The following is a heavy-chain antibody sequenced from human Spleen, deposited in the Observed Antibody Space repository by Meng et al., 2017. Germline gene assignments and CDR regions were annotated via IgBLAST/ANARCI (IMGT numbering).Heavy chain of an antibody. Sequence: GESLKISCAASGFTFSSYWMSWVRQAPGKGLEWVANIKQDGSEKYYVDSVKGRFTISRDNAKNSLYLQMNSLRAEDTAVYYCARGVIAAAVPFYWGQGTLVTVS. CDR2: IKQDGSEK. CDR1: GFTFSSYW. D-gene: IGHD6-13*01. V-gene: IGHV3-7*01. J-gene: IGHJ4*02. CDR3: ARGVIAAAVPFY.